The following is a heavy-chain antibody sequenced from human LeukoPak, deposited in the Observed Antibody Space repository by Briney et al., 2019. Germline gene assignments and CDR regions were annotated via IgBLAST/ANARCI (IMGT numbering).Heavy chain of an antibody. CDR1: GGSISNGGYY. V-gene: IGHV4-31*03. CDR3: ARESITMVRGVISDGMDV. Sequence: PSQTLSLTCTVSGGSISNGGYYWSWIRQHPGKGLEWIGYIYYSGSTYYNPSLKSRVTISVDTSKNQFSLKLSSVTAADTAVYYCARESITMVRGVISDGMDVWGKGTTVTVSS. D-gene: IGHD3-10*01. J-gene: IGHJ6*04. CDR2: IYYSGST.